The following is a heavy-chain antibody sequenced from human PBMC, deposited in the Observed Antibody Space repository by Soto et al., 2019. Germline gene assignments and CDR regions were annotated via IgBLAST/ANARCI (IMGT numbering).Heavy chain of an antibody. CDR2: IIPIFGTA. J-gene: IGHJ5*02. CDR3: ARDRGPSSGYYPYWFDP. V-gene: IGHV1-69*13. CDR1: GGTFSSYA. D-gene: IGHD3-22*01. Sequence: SVQVSCKASGGTFSSYAITWVRQAPGQGLEWMGGIIPIFGTANYAQKFQARVTITADESTSTAYMELSSLRSEDTAVYYCARDRGPSSGYYPYWFDPWGQGTLVTVSS.